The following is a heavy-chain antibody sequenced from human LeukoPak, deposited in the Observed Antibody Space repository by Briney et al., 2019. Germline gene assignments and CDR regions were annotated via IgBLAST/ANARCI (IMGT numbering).Heavy chain of an antibody. D-gene: IGHD6-19*01. CDR3: ARSVSGWGNFDY. J-gene: IGHJ4*02. Sequence: ESGPTLVNPTQTLTLTCTFSGFSLSASGMCVSWIRQPPGKALEWLARIDWDDDKYYSTSLKTRLTISKDTSKNQVVLTMTNMDPVDTATYYCARSVSGWGNFDYWGQGTLVTVSS. CDR2: IDWDDDK. CDR1: GFSLSASGMC. V-gene: IGHV2-70*11.